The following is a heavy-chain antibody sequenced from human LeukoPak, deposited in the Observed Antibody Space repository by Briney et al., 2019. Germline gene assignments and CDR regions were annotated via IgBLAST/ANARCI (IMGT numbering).Heavy chain of an antibody. J-gene: IGHJ4*02. D-gene: IGHD3-22*01. V-gene: IGHV4-34*01. CDR2: INHSGST. CDR1: GGSFSGYY. Sequence: PSETLSLTCAVYGGSFSGYYWSWIRQPPGKGLEWIGEINHSGSTNYNPSLKSRVTISVDTSKNQFSLKLSSVTAADTAVYYCARLFKDDSSGYYYIDYWGQGTLVTVSS. CDR3: ARLFKDDSSGYYYIDY.